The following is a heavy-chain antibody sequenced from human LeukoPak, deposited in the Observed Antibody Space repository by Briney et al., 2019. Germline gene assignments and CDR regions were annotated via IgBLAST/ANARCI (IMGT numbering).Heavy chain of an antibody. Sequence: SETLSLTCTVSGGSIRDSTYYWGWLRQPPGKGLERIGSVYYSGATHYNPSLKSRVTIAVDTSKNQFSLKLSSVTAADTAVYYCARDLVTGGNSLGNFQHWGQGTLVTVSS. CDR1: GGSIRDSTYY. D-gene: IGHD4-23*01. CDR3: ARDLVTGGNSLGNFQH. CDR2: VYYSGAT. V-gene: IGHV4-39*07. J-gene: IGHJ1*01.